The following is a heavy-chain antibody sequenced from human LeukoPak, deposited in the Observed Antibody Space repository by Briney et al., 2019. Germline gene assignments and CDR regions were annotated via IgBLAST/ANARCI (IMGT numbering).Heavy chain of an antibody. D-gene: IGHD2-21*02. V-gene: IGHV3-74*01. CDR1: GFTLSSYE. CDR3: ARELPREVTLDY. CDR2: INSDGSRT. Sequence: GGSLRLSCAASGFTLSSYEMHWVRQAPGKGLVWVSRINSDGSRTGYADSVKGRFTISRDNAKNTLNLQMNSLRAEDTAIYYCARELPREVTLDYWGQGTLVTVSS. J-gene: IGHJ4*02.